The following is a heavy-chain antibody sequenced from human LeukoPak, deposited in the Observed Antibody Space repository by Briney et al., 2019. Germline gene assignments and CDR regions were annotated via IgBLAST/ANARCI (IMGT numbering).Heavy chain of an antibody. V-gene: IGHV4-34*01. J-gene: IGHJ4*02. D-gene: IGHD3-10*01. CDR2: INHSGST. CDR1: GGSFSGYY. CDR3: ARGEGPKWFRTHLYYFDY. Sequence: PSETLSLTCAVYGGSFSGYYWSWIRQPPGKGLEWIGEINHSGSTNYNPSLKSRVTISVDTSKNQFSLKLSSVTAADTAVYYCARGEGPKWFRTHLYYFDYWGQGTLVTVSS.